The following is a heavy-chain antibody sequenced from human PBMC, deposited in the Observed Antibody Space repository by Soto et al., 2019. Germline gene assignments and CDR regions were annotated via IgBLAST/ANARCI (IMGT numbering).Heavy chain of an antibody. CDR2: ISVYSGDT. Sequence: VQLVQSETEVKKPRASVKVSCKASGYSFSSYGISWVRQAPGQGLEWMGWISVYSGDTKYTQKLQGRVTMTTDTATSTAYMDLRSLRFDDTAVYYCARDPAYGAGTDGRGGMAVWGEGTTVIVSS. J-gene: IGHJ6*04. V-gene: IGHV1-18*04. CDR1: GYSFSSYG. CDR3: ARDPAYGAGTDGRGGMAV. D-gene: IGHD3-10*01.